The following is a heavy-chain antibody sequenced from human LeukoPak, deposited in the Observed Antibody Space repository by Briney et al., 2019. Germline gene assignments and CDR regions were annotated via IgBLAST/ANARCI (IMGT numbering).Heavy chain of an antibody. CDR1: GYTFTSYD. Sequence: ASVKVSCKASGYTFTSYDINWVRQAPGQGLEWMGWMNPNSGNTGYAQKFQGRVTMTRNTSISTAYMELSSLRSEDTAVYYCARGQRPSRYYDILTGYSPHYYYYYMDVWGKGTTVTISS. V-gene: IGHV1-8*02. D-gene: IGHD3-9*01. CDR2: MNPNSGNT. J-gene: IGHJ6*03. CDR3: ARGQRPSRYYDILTGYSPHYYYYYMDV.